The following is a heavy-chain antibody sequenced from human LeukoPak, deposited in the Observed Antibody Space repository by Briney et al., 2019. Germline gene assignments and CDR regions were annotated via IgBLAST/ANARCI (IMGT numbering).Heavy chain of an antibody. V-gene: IGHV3-23*01. D-gene: IGHD2-2*01. CDR3: ARGGCSSTSCLDY. J-gene: IGHJ4*02. CDR2: ISGSGGST. CDR1: GFTFSSYA. Sequence: GGSLRLSCAASGFTFSSYAMSWVRQAPGKGLEWVSAISGSGGSTYYADSVKGRFTISRDNSKNTLYLQMNSLRPEDTAVYYCARGGCSSTSCLDYWGQGTLVTVSS.